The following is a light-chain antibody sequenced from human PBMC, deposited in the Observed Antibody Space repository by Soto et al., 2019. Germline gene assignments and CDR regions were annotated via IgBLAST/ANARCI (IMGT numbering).Light chain of an antibody. CDR1: RSVSSY. CDR2: DAS. V-gene: IGKV3-11*01. Sequence: PGESATLSCRASRSVSSYLAWYQQKPGQAPRLLIYDASNRATGIPARFSGSGSGADFTLTISSLEPEDFAVYYCQQRSNWPPITFGQGTRLEIK. CDR3: QQRSNWPPIT. J-gene: IGKJ5*01.